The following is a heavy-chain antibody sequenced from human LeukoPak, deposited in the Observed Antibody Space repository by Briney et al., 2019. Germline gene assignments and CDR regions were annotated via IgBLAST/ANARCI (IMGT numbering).Heavy chain of an antibody. V-gene: IGHV1-18*04. CDR1: GYTFTSYG. J-gene: IGHJ6*04. CDR2: ISAYNGNT. CDR3: AYSSSWYAGYYGMDV. Sequence: GASVKVSCKASGYTFTSYGISWVRQAPGQGLEWXXXISAYNGNTNYAQKLQGRVTMTTDTSTSTAYMELRSLRSDDTAVYYCAYSSSWYAGYYGMDVWGKGTTVTVSS. D-gene: IGHD6-13*01.